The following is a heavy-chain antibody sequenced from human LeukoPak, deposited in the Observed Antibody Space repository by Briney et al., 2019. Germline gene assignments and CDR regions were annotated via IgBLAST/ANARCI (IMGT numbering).Heavy chain of an antibody. J-gene: IGHJ6*03. CDR1: GGSISSYY. D-gene: IGHD3-10*01. V-gene: IGHV4-4*07. Sequence: SETLSLTCTVSGGSISSYYWSWIRQPAGKGLDWIGRIYTSGSTNYNPSLKSRVTMSVDTSKNQFSLKLSSVTAADTAVYYCARVREFAVRGYYYYYMDVWGKGTTVTVSS. CDR3: ARVREFAVRGYYYYYMDV. CDR2: IYTSGST.